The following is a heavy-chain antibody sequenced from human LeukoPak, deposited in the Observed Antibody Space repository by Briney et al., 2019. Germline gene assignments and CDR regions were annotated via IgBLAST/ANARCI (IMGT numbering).Heavy chain of an antibody. CDR1: GYTFTSYG. D-gene: IGHD6-13*01. Sequence: ASVKVSCKASGYTFTSYGISWVRQAPGQGLEWVGWISAYNGNTDYAQKLQGRVTMTTDTSTSTAYMELRSLRSDDTAVYYCARAGGSSSWYGNLRYWGQGTLVTVSS. J-gene: IGHJ4*02. V-gene: IGHV1-18*01. CDR3: ARAGGSSSWYGNLRY. CDR2: ISAYNGNT.